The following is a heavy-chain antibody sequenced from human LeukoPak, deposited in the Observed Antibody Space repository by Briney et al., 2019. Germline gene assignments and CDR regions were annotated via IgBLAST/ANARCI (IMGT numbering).Heavy chain of an antibody. V-gene: IGHV3-7*03. D-gene: IGHD2-15*01. CDR3: EAGGGGMDV. J-gene: IGHJ6*02. CDR2: IKQDGSEK. CDR1: GISVSSNY. Sequence: PGGSLRLSCAASGISVSSNYMSWVRQAPGKGLEWVANIKQDGSEKYYVDSVKGRFTISRDNAKNSLYLQMNSLRAEDTAVYYCEAGGGGMDVWGQGTTVTVSS.